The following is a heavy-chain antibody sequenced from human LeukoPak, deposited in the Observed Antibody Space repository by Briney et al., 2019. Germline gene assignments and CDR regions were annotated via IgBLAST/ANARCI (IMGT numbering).Heavy chain of an antibody. Sequence: GGSLRLSCAASGFTVSTNYMNWVRQAPGKGLEWVSILYSGSDTYYADSVKGRFTISRDGSKNILSLQMNNLRAEDTAVYYCARVGDHFHWYLDLWGRGTLVTVSS. CDR2: LYSGSDT. CDR3: ARVGDHFHWYLDL. V-gene: IGHV3-53*01. D-gene: IGHD3-10*01. J-gene: IGHJ2*01. CDR1: GFTVSTNY.